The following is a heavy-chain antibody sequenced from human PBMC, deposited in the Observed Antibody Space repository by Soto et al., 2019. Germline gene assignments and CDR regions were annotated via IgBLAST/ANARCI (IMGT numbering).Heavy chain of an antibody. V-gene: IGHV1-69*01. Sequence: QVQLVHSVAEVKKHGSSVKVSCKASGGIFSTYAISWLRQAPGQGLEWMGGIIPLFGTPNYAQMFQGRVTITADDSTSTAYMELSRLRSEDTAVYYCARDRDDYGSGNYYNRIDFWGQGTLVTVSS. CDR3: ARDRDDYGSGNYYNRIDF. J-gene: IGHJ4*02. D-gene: IGHD3-10*01. CDR2: IIPLFGTP. CDR1: GGIFSTYA.